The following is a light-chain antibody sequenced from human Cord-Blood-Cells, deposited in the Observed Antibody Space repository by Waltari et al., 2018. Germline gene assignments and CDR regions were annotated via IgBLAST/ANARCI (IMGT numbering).Light chain of an antibody. CDR2: DVS. J-gene: IGLJ2*01. CDR1: SSDVGGYNH. CDR3: SSYTSSSTVV. Sequence: QSALTQPASLSASPGQSITLSCTGTSSDVGGYNHVSWYQQHPGKAPKLMIYDVSNRPSGVSNRFSGSKSGNTASLTISGLQAEDEADYYCSSYTSSSTVVFGGGTKLTVL. V-gene: IGLV2-14*01.